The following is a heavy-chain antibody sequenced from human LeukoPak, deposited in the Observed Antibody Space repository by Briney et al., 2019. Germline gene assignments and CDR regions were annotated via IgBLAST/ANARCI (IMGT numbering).Heavy chain of an antibody. V-gene: IGHV3-43*02. CDR3: AKGGIVVVIPDAFDI. CDR2: ISGDGGST. CDR1: GFTFDDYA. J-gene: IGHJ3*02. D-gene: IGHD3-22*01. Sequence: GGSLRLSCAASGFTFDDYAMHWVRQAPGKGLEWVSLISGDGGSTYYADSVKGRFTISRDNSKNSLYLQMNSLKTEDTALYYCAKGGIVVVIPDAFDIWGQGTMVTVSS.